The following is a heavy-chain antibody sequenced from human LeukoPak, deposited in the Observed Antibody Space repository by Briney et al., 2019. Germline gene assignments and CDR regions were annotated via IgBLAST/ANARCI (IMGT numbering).Heavy chain of an antibody. V-gene: IGHV3-23*01. CDR2: ISGSGDRT. CDR3: AKDSGAILGDY. J-gene: IGHJ4*02. Sequence: GGSLRLSCAASGFTFSTYAMSWVRQAPGKGLEWVSTISGSGDRTYYADSVKGRFTISRDNSENTMYLQMNSLRAEDTAVYYCAKDSGAILGDYWGQGTLVTVSS. CDR1: GFTFSTYA. D-gene: IGHD2-8*02.